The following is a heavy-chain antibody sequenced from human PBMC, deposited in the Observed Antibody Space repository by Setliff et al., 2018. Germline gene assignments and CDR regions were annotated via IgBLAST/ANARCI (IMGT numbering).Heavy chain of an antibody. Sequence: PGGSLRLSCAASGFTFSGSAMHWVRQSPGKGLEWVAVIWYDGSQKYHADSVKGRFTVSRDNSKNTLYLQVNSLRAEDTAVYYCAKDPGDSSGSFEYWGQGTPVTVSS. D-gene: IGHD3-22*01. J-gene: IGHJ4*02. CDR3: AKDPGDSSGSFEY. V-gene: IGHV3-33*03. CDR1: GFTFSGSA. CDR2: IWYDGSQK.